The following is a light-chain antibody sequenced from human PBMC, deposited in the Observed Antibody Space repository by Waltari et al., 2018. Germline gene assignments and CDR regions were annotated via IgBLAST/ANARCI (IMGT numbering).Light chain of an antibody. V-gene: IGLV2-23*01. CDR1: SSDVGSYNL. Sequence: QSALTQPASVSGSPGQSITISCTGTSSDVGSYNLVSWYQQHPGKPPKLMIYECSNRPSGVANRFSGSTSGNTASLTISGLQAEDEADYYCCSYAGSSTSYVFGTGTMITVL. CDR2: ECS. CDR3: CSYAGSSTSYV. J-gene: IGLJ1*01.